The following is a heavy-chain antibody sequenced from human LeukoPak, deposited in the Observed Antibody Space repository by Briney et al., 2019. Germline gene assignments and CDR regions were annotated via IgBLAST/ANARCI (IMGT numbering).Heavy chain of an antibody. V-gene: IGHV1-3*01. CDR2: INAGNGNA. Sequence: ASVKVSCKASGYTFTDYTMHWLRQAPGQRLEWMAWINAGNGNAKYSQKFQGRVTITRDTSASTAYMELSSLRSEDTAVYYCARVPLHDRNDYYYPHWGQGTVVTVSS. J-gene: IGHJ1*01. CDR1: GYTFTDYT. D-gene: IGHD3-22*01. CDR3: ARVPLHDRNDYYYPH.